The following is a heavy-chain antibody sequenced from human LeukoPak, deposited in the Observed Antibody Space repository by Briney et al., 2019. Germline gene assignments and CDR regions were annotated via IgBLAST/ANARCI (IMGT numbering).Heavy chain of an antibody. CDR3: ARLGYCSSASCYWEIDY. CDR1: GGSISSYY. V-gene: IGHV4-59*08. J-gene: IGHJ4*02. D-gene: IGHD2-2*01. CDR2: IYYRGST. Sequence: SETLSLTCTVSGGSISSYYWSWIRQPPGKGLEWIGYIYYRGSTNYNPSLKSRVTISVDTSKNQFSLKLSSVTAADTAVYYCARLGYCSSASCYWEIDYWGQGTLVTVSS.